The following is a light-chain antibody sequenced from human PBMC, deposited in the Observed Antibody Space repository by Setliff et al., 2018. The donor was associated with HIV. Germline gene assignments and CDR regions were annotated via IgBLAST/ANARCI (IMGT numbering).Light chain of an antibody. V-gene: IGLV2-11*01. CDR3: CSYAATYTYI. Sequence: QSVLAQPPSVSGSPGQSIIISCTGTINNIGSYNRVSWYQQRPGTAPKLIIYDVSKRPSGVPDRFSGSKSGDTASLTISGLQSEDEADYYCCSYAATYTYIFGTGTKVTVL. CDR2: DVS. J-gene: IGLJ1*01. CDR1: INNIGSYNR.